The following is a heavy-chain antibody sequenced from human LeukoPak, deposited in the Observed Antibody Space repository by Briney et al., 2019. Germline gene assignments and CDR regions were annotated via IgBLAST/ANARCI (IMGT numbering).Heavy chain of an antibody. V-gene: IGHV3-30-3*01. D-gene: IGHD3-16*01. CDR2: ISYDGSNE. CDR1: GFTFSSYA. J-gene: IGHJ4*02. CDR3: ARAQRSLTFGEPDDY. Sequence: GGSLRLSCAASGFTFSSYAMHWVRQAPGKGLEWVAVISYDGSNEYYADSVKGRFTISRDNSKNTLYLQMNSLRAEDTAVYYCARAQRSLTFGEPDDYWGQGTLVTVSS.